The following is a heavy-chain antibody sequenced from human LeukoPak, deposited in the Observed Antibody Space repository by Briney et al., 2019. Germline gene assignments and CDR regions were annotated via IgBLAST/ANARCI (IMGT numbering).Heavy chain of an antibody. CDR1: GFTFSSHW. CDR3: ARSKSWYSTDAFYI. CDR2: INGDGSNT. J-gene: IGHJ3*02. Sequence: GGSLRLSCAASGFTFSSHWMHWVRQAPGKGRVWVSRINGDGSNTTYADSVNGRFTISRDNAKNTLYLQMNSLRAEDTAVYHCARSKSWYSTDAFYIWRQETMHSVSS. D-gene: IGHD2-15*01. V-gene: IGHV3-74*03.